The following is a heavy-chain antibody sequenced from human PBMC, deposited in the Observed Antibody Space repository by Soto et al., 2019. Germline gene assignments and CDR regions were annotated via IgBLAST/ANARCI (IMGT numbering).Heavy chain of an antibody. J-gene: IGHJ3*02. CDR3: TTDAQWGI. CDR1: GRTFNNAW. Sequence: GGSLRLSCAASGRTFNNAWMNWVRQAPGKGLEWVGRIKSKNDGGATEYSAPVKDRFTISRDDSKNTLYLQMDSLKTEDTAVYYCTTDAQWGIWGQGTMVTVSS. D-gene: IGHD2-8*01. V-gene: IGHV3-15*07. CDR2: IKSKNDGGAT.